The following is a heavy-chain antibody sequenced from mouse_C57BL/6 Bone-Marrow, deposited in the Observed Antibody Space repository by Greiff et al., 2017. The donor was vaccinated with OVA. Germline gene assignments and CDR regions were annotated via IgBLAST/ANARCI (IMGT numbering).Heavy chain of an antibody. CDR3: ARRRYYEYFDV. CDR1: GFTFSSYG. Sequence: EVQLVESGGDLVKPGGSLKLSCAASGFTFSSYGMSWVRQTPDKRLEWVATISSGGSYTYYPDSVKGRFTISRDNAKNTLYLQMSSLKSEDTAMYYCARRRYYEYFDVWGTGTTVTVSS. J-gene: IGHJ1*03. D-gene: IGHD1-1*01. V-gene: IGHV5-6*01. CDR2: ISSGGSYT.